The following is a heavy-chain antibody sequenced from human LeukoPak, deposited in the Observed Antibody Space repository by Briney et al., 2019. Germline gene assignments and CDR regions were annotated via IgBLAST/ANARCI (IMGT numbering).Heavy chain of an antibody. CDR1: GGSISSYY. Sequence: SETLSLTCSVSGGSISSYYWSWIRQPPGKGLEWIGYIYYSGSTNYNPSLKSRVTISVDTSKNQFSLKLTSVTAADTAVYHCARGQLGYWFDPWGQGTLVTVSS. CDR2: IYYSGST. J-gene: IGHJ5*02. V-gene: IGHV4-59*01. D-gene: IGHD6-13*01. CDR3: ARGQLGYWFDP.